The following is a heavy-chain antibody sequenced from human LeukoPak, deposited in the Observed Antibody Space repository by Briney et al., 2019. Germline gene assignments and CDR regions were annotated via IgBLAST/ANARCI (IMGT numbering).Heavy chain of an antibody. CDR1: GGSISSYY. Sequence: PSETLSLTCTVSGGSISSYYWSWIRQPPGKGLEWIGHIYYSGSTNYNPSLKSRVTISVDTSKNQFSLKLSSVTAADTAVYYCARGEGEGMEWGSSWTPYYFDYWGQGTLVTVSS. D-gene: IGHD6-13*01. CDR3: ARGEGEGMEWGSSWTPYYFDY. V-gene: IGHV4-59*01. CDR2: IYYSGST. J-gene: IGHJ4*02.